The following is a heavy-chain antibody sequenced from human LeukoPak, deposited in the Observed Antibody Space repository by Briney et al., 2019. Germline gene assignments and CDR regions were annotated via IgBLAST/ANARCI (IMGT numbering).Heavy chain of an antibody. CDR1: GFTFSSYA. V-gene: IGHV3-30*04. CDR3: AKEGYGDRGSWGYFDY. Sequence: PGGSLRLSCAASGFTFSSYAIHWVRQAPGKGLEWVAVISYDGSNKYYTNSVKGRSTISRDNSKNTLYLQMNSLRAEDTAVYYCAKEGYGDRGSWGYFDYWGQGTLVTVSS. CDR2: ISYDGSNK. D-gene: IGHD4-17*01. J-gene: IGHJ4*02.